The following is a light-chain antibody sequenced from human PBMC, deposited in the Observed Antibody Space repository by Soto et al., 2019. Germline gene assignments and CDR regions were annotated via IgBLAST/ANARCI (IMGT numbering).Light chain of an antibody. Sequence: EVVMTQSPATLSVSPGERATLSCRASQGIKAYLAWFQQKPGQAPRLLIYGASTRATAIPARFSGSGSGTEFTLSISSLQSEDFAVYYCQQYNTWPRTFGQGTKVDIK. CDR3: QQYNTWPRT. V-gene: IGKV3-15*01. CDR2: GAS. J-gene: IGKJ1*01. CDR1: QGIKAY.